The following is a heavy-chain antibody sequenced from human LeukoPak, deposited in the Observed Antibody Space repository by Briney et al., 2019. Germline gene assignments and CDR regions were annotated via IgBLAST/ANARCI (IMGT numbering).Heavy chain of an antibody. J-gene: IGHJ4*02. Sequence: GGSLRLSCAASGFIFSNAWMSWVRQAPGKGLEWVGRIKSKTDGGTTDYAAPVKGRFTISRDDSKNTLYLQMNSLKTEDTAVYYCTTYSLYYYDSSGTFWGQGTLVTVSS. V-gene: IGHV3-15*01. D-gene: IGHD3-22*01. CDR2: IKSKTDGGTT. CDR1: GFIFSNAW. CDR3: TTYSLYYYDSSGTF.